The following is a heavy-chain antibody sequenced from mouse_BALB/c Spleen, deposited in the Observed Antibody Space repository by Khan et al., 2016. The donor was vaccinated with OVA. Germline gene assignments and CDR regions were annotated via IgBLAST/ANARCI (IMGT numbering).Heavy chain of an antibody. CDR3: ARSTYRYAFAY. D-gene: IGHD2-14*01. V-gene: IGHV3-8*02. CDR1: GDSITSGY. CDR2: IIYSGST. J-gene: IGHJ3*01. Sequence: EVQLVESGPRLVKPSQTLSLTCSVTGDSITSGYWCWIRKFPGHKLEYMGSIIYSGSTYYNPSLKRRISTTRHPYQNQYYLQLKSVTTEDTATYYCARSTYRYAFAYWGQGTLVTVSA.